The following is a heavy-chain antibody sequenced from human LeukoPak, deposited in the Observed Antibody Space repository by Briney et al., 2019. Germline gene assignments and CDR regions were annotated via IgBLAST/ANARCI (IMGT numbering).Heavy chain of an antibody. CDR1: GFTFTDYY. D-gene: IGHD1-26*01. CDR3: ARPREGGATPYYFYYMDV. V-gene: IGHV3-11*04. Sequence: GGSLRLSCAASGFTFTDYYMSWIRQAPGKGLEWVSYISSSGSTIYYADSVKGRFTISRDNAKNSLYLQMNKLRAEDTAVYYCARPREGGATPYYFYYMDVWGKGTTVTVSS. J-gene: IGHJ6*03. CDR2: ISSSGSTI.